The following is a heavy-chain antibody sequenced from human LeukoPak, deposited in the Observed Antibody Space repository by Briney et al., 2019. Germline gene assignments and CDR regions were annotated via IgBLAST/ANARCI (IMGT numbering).Heavy chain of an antibody. CDR2: IKQDGSEK. V-gene: IGHV3-7*01. J-gene: IGHJ3*02. CDR1: GFTFSSYW. CDR3: ARVGGSSVDDAFDI. D-gene: IGHD1-26*01. Sequence: PGGSLRLSCAASGFTFSSYWMSWVRQAPGTGLEWVANIKQDGSEKNYVDSVKGRFTISRDNAKNSLYLQVNSLRAEDTAVYYCARVGGSSVDDAFDIWGQGTMVTVSS.